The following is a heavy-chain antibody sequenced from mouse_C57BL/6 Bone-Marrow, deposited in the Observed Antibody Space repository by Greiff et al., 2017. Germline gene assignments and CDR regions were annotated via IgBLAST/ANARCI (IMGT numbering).Heavy chain of an antibody. D-gene: IGHD1-1*01. CDR3: ARPSTVVAPYFDY. CDR2: IDPNSGGT. V-gene: IGHV1-72*01. CDR1: GYTFTSYW. Sequence: QVQLQQPGAELVKPGASVKLSCKASGYTFTSYWMHWVKQRPGRGLEWIGRIDPNSGGTKYNEKFKSKATLTGDKPSSTAYMQLSSLTSEEYAVYYCARPSTVVAPYFDYWGQGTTRTVSS. J-gene: IGHJ2*01.